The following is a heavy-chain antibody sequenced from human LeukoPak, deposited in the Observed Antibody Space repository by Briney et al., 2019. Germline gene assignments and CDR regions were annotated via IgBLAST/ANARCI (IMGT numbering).Heavy chain of an antibody. J-gene: IGHJ6*02. V-gene: IGHV1-18*01. CDR1: GYTFTSYG. D-gene: IGHD5-12*01. CDR2: ISAYNGNT. Sequence: GASVKVSCKASGYTFTSYGISWVRQAPGQGLEWMGWISAYNGNTNYAQKLQGRVTMTTDTSTSTAYMELRSLRSDDTAVYYCARDHQVGKIVATVRGYYYGMDVWGQGTTVTVSS. CDR3: ARDHQVGKIVATVRGYYYGMDV.